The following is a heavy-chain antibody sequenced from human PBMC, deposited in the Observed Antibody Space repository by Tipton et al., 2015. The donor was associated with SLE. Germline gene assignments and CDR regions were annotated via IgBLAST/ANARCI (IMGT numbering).Heavy chain of an antibody. J-gene: IGHJ2*01. CDR3: ARGVWSGSVFDL. D-gene: IGHD3-3*01. Sequence: TLSLTCTVSGGSISSSSYYWGWIRQPPGKGLEWMGSIYYSGSTYYNPSLKSRVTISVDTSKNQFSLKLSSVTAADTAVYYCARGVWSGSVFDLWGRGTLVTVSA. V-gene: IGHV4-39*07. CDR1: GGSISSSSYY. CDR2: IYYSGST.